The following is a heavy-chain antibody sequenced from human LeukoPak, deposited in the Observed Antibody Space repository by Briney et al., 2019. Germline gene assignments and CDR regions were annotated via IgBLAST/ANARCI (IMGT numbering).Heavy chain of an antibody. J-gene: IGHJ5*02. CDR1: GFTFSSYA. CDR2: ISGSGGST. D-gene: IGHD4-17*01. V-gene: IGHV3-23*01. Sequence: PGESLRLSCAASGFTFSSYAMSWVRQAPGKGLEWVSAISGSGGSTYYADSVKGRFTISRDNSKNTLYLQMNSLRAEDTAVYYCAKDPSYGDYVPLGFDPWGQGTLVTVSS. CDR3: AKDPSYGDYVPLGFDP.